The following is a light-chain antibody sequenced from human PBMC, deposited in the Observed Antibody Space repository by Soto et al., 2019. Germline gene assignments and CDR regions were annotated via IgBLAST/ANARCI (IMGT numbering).Light chain of an antibody. CDR2: GNS. CDR1: SSNIGAGYD. CDR3: QSYDSSLSGSV. V-gene: IGLV1-40*01. Sequence: QSVLTQPPSVSGAPGQRVTISCTGSSSNIGAGYDVHWYQQLPGTVPKLLIYGNSNRPSGVPDRFSGSKSGTSASLAITGLHADDEPYYYCQSYDSSLSGSVFGGGTKLTVL. J-gene: IGLJ3*02.